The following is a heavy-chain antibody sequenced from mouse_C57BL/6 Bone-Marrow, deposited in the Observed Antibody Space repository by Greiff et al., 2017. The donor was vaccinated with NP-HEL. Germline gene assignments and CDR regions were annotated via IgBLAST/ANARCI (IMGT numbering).Heavy chain of an antibody. Sequence: DVMLVESGGGLVKPGGSLKLSCAASGFTFSDYGMHWVRQAPEKGLEWVAYISSGSSTIYYADTVKGRFTISRDNAKNTLFLQMTSLRSEDTAMYYCARNPLYYGSSTPLAMDYWGQGTSVTVSS. CDR2: ISSGSSTI. V-gene: IGHV5-17*01. CDR3: ARNPLYYGSSTPLAMDY. J-gene: IGHJ4*01. D-gene: IGHD1-1*01. CDR1: GFTFSDYG.